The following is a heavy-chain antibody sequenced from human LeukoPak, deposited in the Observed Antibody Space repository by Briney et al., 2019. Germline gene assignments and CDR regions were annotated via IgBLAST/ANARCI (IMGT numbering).Heavy chain of an antibody. CDR3: AKRGPRPGRWSDAFNI. CDR1: GFTFSNYD. Sequence: GGSLRLSCAASGFTFSNYDMNWVRQAPGKGLEWVSAISGSGGSTYYADSVKGRFTISRDNSKNTLYLQMNSLRAEDTAVYYCAKRGPRPGRWSDAFNIWGQGTMVTVSS. CDR2: ISGSGGST. V-gene: IGHV3-23*01. J-gene: IGHJ3*02. D-gene: IGHD4-23*01.